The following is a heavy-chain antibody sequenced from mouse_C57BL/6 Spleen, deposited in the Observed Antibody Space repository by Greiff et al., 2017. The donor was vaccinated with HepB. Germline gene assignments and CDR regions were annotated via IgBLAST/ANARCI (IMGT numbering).Heavy chain of an antibody. CDR1: GYAFSSSW. CDR2: IYPGDGDT. J-gene: IGHJ2*01. D-gene: IGHD1-1*01. Sequence: QVQLQQPGPELVKPGASVKISCKASGYAFSSSWMNWVKQRPGKGLEWIGRIYPGDGDTNYNGKFKGKATLTADKSSSTAYMQLSSLTSEDSAVYFCASSYYGSSYGDFDYWGQGTTLTVSS. V-gene: IGHV1-82*01. CDR3: ASSYYGSSYGDFDY.